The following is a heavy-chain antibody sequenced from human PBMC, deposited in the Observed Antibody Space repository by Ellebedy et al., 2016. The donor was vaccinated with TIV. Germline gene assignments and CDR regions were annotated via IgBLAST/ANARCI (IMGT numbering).Heavy chain of an antibody. D-gene: IGHD3-3*01. CDR2: ISAYNGNT. CDR1: SYTFTSYG. CDR3: ARVFGRYSFDGSAFWNFDD. Sequence: ASVKVSXKASSYTFTSYGISWVRQAPGQGLEWMGWISAYNGNTNYAQKFQGRVTMTTDTSTSTADMELRSLRSDDTAVYYCARVFGRYSFDGSAFWNFDDWGQGTLVTVSS. J-gene: IGHJ4*02. V-gene: IGHV1-18*01.